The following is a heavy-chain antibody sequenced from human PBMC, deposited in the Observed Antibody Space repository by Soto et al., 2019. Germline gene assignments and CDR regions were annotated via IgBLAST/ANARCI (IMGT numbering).Heavy chain of an antibody. CDR3: AREQWLVQMDAFDI. CDR2: IWYDGSNK. V-gene: IGHV3-33*01. Sequence: GGSLRLSCAASGFTFSSYGMHWVRQAPGKGLGWVAVIWYDGSNKYYADSVKGRFTISRDNSKNTLYLQMNSLRAEDTAVYYCAREQWLVQMDAFDIWGQGTMVTV. D-gene: IGHD6-19*01. J-gene: IGHJ3*02. CDR1: GFTFSSYG.